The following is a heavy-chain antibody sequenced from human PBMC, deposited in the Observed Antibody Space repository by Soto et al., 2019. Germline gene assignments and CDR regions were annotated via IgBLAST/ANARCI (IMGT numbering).Heavy chain of an antibody. Sequence: QVQLQESGSGLVKPSQTLSLTCAVSGGSISSGGYSWSWIWQPPGKGLEWIGYIYHSGSTYYNPSLKSRVTISVDRSKTQFSLKLSSVTAADTAVYYCAAGGGLPRYFWGQGTLITVSS. CDR1: GGSISSGGYS. CDR3: AAGGGLPRYF. J-gene: IGHJ4*02. D-gene: IGHD5-12*01. CDR2: IYHSGST. V-gene: IGHV4-30-2*01.